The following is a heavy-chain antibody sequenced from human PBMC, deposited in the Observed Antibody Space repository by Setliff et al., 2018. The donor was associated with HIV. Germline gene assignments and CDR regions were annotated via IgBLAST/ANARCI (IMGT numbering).Heavy chain of an antibody. V-gene: IGHV4-61*02. J-gene: IGHJ4*02. CDR1: GGSISSGNYY. Sequence: SETLSLTCTVSGGSISSGNYYWSWIRQPAGKGLEWIGRIYTSGSTYYNPSLKSRVTISVDTSKNQFSLKLSYVTAADTAVYYCARQMPGVRGVIVASIDYWGQGTLVTVSS. D-gene: IGHD3-10*01. CDR2: IYTSGST. CDR3: ARQMPGVRGVIVASIDY.